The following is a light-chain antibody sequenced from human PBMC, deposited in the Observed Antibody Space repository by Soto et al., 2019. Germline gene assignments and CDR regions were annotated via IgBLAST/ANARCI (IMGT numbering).Light chain of an antibody. CDR2: DAS. V-gene: IGKV3-11*01. J-gene: IGKJ4*01. CDR3: KWRSIR. Sequence: EIVLTQSPATLSLSPGDRAVLSCRASQSVSRSLTWYQHKPGQAPRLLIYDASTRATGIPRRFSGSGSETDFTLTLSSLEPEDFDVYYCKWRSIRFVGGTKVEIK. CDR1: QSVSRS.